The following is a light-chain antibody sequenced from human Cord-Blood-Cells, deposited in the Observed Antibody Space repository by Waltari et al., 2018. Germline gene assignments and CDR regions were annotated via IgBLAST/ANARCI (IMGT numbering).Light chain of an antibody. CDR1: SSDVGSYNL. CDR2: EGS. J-gene: IGLJ3*02. CDR3: CSYAGSSTGV. Sequence: QSALTQPASVSGSPGQSITISCPGTSSDVGSYNLVSWYQQHPGKAPKLMIYEGSKRPSGVSNHLSGSRSCNTGSLTTFGLQAEDEADYSCCSYAGSSTGVFGGGTKLTVL. V-gene: IGLV2-23*01.